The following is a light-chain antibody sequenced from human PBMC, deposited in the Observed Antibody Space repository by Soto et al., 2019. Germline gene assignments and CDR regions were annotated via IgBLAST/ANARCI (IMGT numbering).Light chain of an antibody. CDR1: QPIDTW. J-gene: IGKJ2*01. V-gene: IGKV1-5*01. CDR3: QQYNRDST. Sequence: DIQMTQSPSTLSASVGDRVTLTCRASQPIDTWLAWYQQKPGKAPKLLIYHASTLESGVPSRFSGSGSETEFTLTIASLEPDDFATYYCQQYNRDSTFGQGPILEIK. CDR2: HAS.